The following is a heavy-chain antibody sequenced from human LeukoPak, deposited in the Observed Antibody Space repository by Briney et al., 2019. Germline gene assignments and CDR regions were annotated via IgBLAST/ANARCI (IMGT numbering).Heavy chain of an antibody. CDR1: GFTFSNSA. Sequence: GGSLRLSCAASGFTFSNSAMSWVRQTPGKGLEWVSAISGSGGSTFYTDSVKGRFTISRDNSKNTLYLQMNSLRAEDTALYYCARDLLRDGDYYNWFDPWGQGTLVTVSS. D-gene: IGHD4-17*01. J-gene: IGHJ5*02. CDR3: ARDLLRDGDYYNWFDP. V-gene: IGHV3-23*01. CDR2: ISGSGGST.